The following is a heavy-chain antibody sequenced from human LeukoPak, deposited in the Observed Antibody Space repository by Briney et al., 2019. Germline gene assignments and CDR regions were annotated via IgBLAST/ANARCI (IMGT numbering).Heavy chain of an antibody. J-gene: IGHJ5*02. CDR3: ARHGTSGSYLSWFDP. Sequence: SETLSLNCTVSGYSSSSGYYWGWIRQPPGKGLEWIGSIYYSGSTYYNPSLKSRVTISVDTSKNQFSLKLSSVTAADTAVYYCARHGTSGSYLSWFDPWGQGTLVTVSS. V-gene: IGHV4-38-2*02. CDR2: IYYSGST. D-gene: IGHD1-26*01. CDR1: GYSSSSGYY.